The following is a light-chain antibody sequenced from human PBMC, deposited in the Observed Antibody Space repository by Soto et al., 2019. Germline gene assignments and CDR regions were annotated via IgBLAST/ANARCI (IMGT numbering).Light chain of an antibody. Sequence: EIVLTQSPGTLSLSPGERATLSCRANQSVSSSYLAWYQQKPGQAPRLLIYGASSRATGIPDRFSGSGSGTDFTLTISRLEPEDFAVYYCQQYGSSPSGALTFGGGTKVEIK. CDR2: GAS. J-gene: IGKJ4*01. V-gene: IGKV3-20*01. CDR1: QSVSSSY. CDR3: QQYGSSPSGALT.